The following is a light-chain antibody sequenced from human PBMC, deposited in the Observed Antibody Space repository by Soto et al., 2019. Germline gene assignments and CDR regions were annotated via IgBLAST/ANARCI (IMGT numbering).Light chain of an antibody. Sequence: EIVLTQSPATLSSFPGDRVTLSCRASQSVSSYLAWYQHKPGQAPRLLIYDASNRATGVPARFSGSGSGTDFTLTISSLEPEDFAVYYCQQRSSWPPTFGQGTRLEIK. CDR3: QQRSSWPPT. V-gene: IGKV3-11*01. J-gene: IGKJ5*01. CDR2: DAS. CDR1: QSVSSY.